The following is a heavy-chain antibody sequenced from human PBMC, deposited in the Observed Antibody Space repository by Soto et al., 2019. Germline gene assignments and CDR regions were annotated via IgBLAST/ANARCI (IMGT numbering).Heavy chain of an antibody. CDR2: IVVGSGNT. Sequence: SVKVSCKASGFTFTSSAVQWVRQARGRRLEWIGWIVVGSGNTNYAQKFQERVTITRGMSTSTAYMELSSLRSEDTAVYYCAADKYYYDSSGYPVYYYYGMDVWGQGTTVTVSS. D-gene: IGHD3-22*01. V-gene: IGHV1-58*01. CDR1: GFTFTSSA. J-gene: IGHJ6*02. CDR3: AADKYYYDSSGYPVYYYYGMDV.